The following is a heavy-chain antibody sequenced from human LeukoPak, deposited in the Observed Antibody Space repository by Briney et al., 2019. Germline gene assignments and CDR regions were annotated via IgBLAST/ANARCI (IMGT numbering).Heavy chain of an antibody. CDR1: GGSLSGYY. CDR2: INHSGST. D-gene: IGHD3-10*01. Sequence: SETLSLTCAVYGGSLSGYYWSWIRQPPGKGLEWIGEINHSGSTNYNPSLKSRVTISVDTSKNQFSLKLSSVTAADTAVYYCARGSLLWDYWGQGTLVTVSS. V-gene: IGHV4-34*01. CDR3: ARGSLLWDY. J-gene: IGHJ4*02.